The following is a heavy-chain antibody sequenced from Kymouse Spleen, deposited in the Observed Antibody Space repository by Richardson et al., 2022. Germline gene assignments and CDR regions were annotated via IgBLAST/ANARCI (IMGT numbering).Heavy chain of an antibody. CDR2: ISYDGSNK. J-gene: IGHJ6*02. CDR1: GFTFSSYG. D-gene: IGHD3-9*01. Sequence: QVQLVESGGGVVQPGRSLRLSCAASGFTFSSYGMHWVRQAPGKGLEWVAVISYDGSNKYYADSVKGRFTISRDNSKNTLYLQMNSLRAEDTAVYYCAKDPYDILTGYHPYYYYYGMDVWGQGTTVTVSS. V-gene: IGHV3-30*18. CDR3: AKDPYDILTGYHPYYYYYGMDV.